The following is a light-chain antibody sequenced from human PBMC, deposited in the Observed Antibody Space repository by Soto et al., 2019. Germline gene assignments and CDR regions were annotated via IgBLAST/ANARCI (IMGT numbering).Light chain of an antibody. CDR3: SSYSSSSSLYV. V-gene: IGLV2-14*01. J-gene: IGLJ1*01. CDR2: KVS. CDR1: SXDIGAYNY. Sequence: QSALTQPASVSGSPGQSITISCTGTSXDIGAYNYVSWYQQHPGKAPKVMVYKVSNRPSGVSNRFSGSKSANTASLTISGLQAEDEADYYCSSYSSSSSLYVFGTGTKVTVL.